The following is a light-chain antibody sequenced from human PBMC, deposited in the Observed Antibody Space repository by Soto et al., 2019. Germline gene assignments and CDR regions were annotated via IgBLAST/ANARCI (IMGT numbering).Light chain of an antibody. V-gene: IGKV1-5*03. J-gene: IGKJ1*01. CDR2: KAS. Sequence: DIQMTQSPSTLSGSVGDRFTITCRASQPISSWLAWYQQKPWKAPKLLIYKASTLKSGVPSRFSGSGSGTEFTLTISSLQPDDFATYYCQHYNSYSEAFGQGTKVELK. CDR1: QPISSW. CDR3: QHYNSYSEA.